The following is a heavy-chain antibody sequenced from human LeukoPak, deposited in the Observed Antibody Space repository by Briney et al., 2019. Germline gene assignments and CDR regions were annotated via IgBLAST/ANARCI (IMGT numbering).Heavy chain of an antibody. CDR1: GGSFSGYY. CDR2: INHSGST. CDR3: ARRDYPRLFDP. D-gene: IGHD4/OR15-4a*01. J-gene: IGHJ5*02. V-gene: IGHV4-34*01. Sequence: SETLSLTCAVYGGSFSGYYWSWIRQPPGKGLEWIGEINHSGSTNYNPSLKSRVTISVDTSKNQFSLKLSSVTAADTAVYYCARRDYPRLFDPWGQGTLVTVSS.